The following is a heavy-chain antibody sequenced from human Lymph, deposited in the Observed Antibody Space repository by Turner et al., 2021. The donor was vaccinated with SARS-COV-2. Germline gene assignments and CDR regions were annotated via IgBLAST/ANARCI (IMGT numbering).Heavy chain of an antibody. J-gene: IGHJ6*02. CDR1: GGSFSGYY. D-gene: IGHD5-18*01. CDR3: ARGGVDTAMVRYYYYGMDV. Sequence: QVQLQLWGAVLLKPSETLSLTCAVYGGSFSGYYWSWIRQPPGKGLEWIGEINHSGSTNYNPSLKSRVTISVDTSKNQFSLKLSSVTAADTAVYYCARGGVDTAMVRYYYYGMDVWGQGTTVTVSS. V-gene: IGHV4-34*01. CDR2: INHSGST.